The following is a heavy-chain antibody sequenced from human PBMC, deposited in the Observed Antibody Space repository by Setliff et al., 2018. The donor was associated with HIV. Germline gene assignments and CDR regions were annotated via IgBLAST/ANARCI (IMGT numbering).Heavy chain of an antibody. Sequence: SETLSLTCTVSGGSISSYFWNWIRQPPGKGLEWIGYIYYSGSTNYNPSPKSRVSISLETSKNQFSLKLSSVTAADTAVYYCGREGEGELPGYWGQGTLVTVSS. D-gene: IGHD1-7*01. CDR2: IYYSGST. V-gene: IGHV4-59*12. CDR1: GGSISSYF. J-gene: IGHJ4*02. CDR3: GREGEGELPGY.